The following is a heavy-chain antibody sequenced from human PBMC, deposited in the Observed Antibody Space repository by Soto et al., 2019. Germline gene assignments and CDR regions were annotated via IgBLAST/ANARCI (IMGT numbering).Heavy chain of an antibody. CDR3: ARALYSSGWYHAFDI. V-gene: IGHV1-69*13. Sequence: VASVKVSCKASGGTFSSYAISWVRQAPGQGLEWMGEIIPIFGTANYAQKFQGRVTITADESTSTAYMELSSLRSEDTAVYYCARALYSSGWYHAFDIWGQGTMVTVSS. D-gene: IGHD6-19*01. CDR1: GGTFSSYA. J-gene: IGHJ3*02. CDR2: IIPIFGTA.